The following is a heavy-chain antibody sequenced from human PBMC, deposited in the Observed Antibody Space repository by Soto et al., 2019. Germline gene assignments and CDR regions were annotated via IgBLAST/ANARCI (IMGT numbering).Heavy chain of an antibody. CDR1: GYSFTSYW. J-gene: IGHJ6*02. CDR3: ARQEYQLLYRSTDYYYYGMDV. Sequence: GESLKISCKGSGYSFTSYWISWVRQMPGKGLEWMGRIDPSDSYTNYSPSFQGHVTISADKSISTAYLQWSSLKASDNAMYYRARQEYQLLYRSTDYYYYGMDVWGQGTTVTVSS. V-gene: IGHV5-10-1*01. D-gene: IGHD2-2*01. CDR2: IDPSDSYT.